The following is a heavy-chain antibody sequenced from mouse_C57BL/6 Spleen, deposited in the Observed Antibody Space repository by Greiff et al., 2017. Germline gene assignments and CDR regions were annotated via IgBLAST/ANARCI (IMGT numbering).Heavy chain of an antibody. V-gene: IGHV3-6*01. D-gene: IGHD1-1*01. CDR3: ARDRGITTVVATPSYWYFDV. CDR2: ISYDGSN. Sequence: EVQLQQSGPGLVKPSQSLSLTCSVTGYSITSGYYWNWIRQFPGNKLEWMGYISYDGSNKYNPSLKNRISITRDTSKNQFFLKLNSVTTEDTATYYCARDRGITTVVATPSYWYFDVWGTGTTVTVAS. CDR1: GYSITSGYY. J-gene: IGHJ1*03.